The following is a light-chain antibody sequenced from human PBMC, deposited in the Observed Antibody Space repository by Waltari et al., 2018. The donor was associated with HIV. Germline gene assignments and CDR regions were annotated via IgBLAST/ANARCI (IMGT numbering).Light chain of an antibody. CDR3: QSADSSGSNFV. CDR2: KDS. V-gene: IGLV3-25*03. J-gene: IGLJ1*01. Sequence: SYELTQPPSVSVSPGQTARITCSGDPLAKQYAYWYKQKPGQSPVSVIYKDSERPSRIPERFSGSSSGTTVTLTISGVQAEDEADYYCQSADSSGSNFVFGTGTKVTVL. CDR1: PLAKQY.